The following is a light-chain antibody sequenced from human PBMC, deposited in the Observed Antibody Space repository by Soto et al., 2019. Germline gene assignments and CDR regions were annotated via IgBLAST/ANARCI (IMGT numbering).Light chain of an antibody. CDR1: QSVNNNY. J-gene: IGKJ2*01. Sequence: EIVLMQSPGTLSLSPGEGATLSCRASQSVNNNYLAWYQQRPGQAPTVLIFDTSRRATGVPDRFSGSGSGTDFTLTISSLEPEDFAVYYCQQRANWLFGQGTKLEIK. CDR3: QQRANWL. V-gene: IGKV3D-20*02. CDR2: DTS.